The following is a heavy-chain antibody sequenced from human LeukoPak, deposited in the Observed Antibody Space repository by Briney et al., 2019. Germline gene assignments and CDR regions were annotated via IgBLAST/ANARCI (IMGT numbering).Heavy chain of an antibody. J-gene: IGHJ5*02. D-gene: IGHD3-3*01. Sequence: SETLSLTCAVYSGSLNGYYWSRIRQPPGKGLEWIGEINHGGNTNYNPSLKSRVTMSVDTSKNHFSLKLSSVTAADTAVYYCARGGGSWSGNYHRNWFDPWGQGTLVTVSS. CDR2: INHGGNT. CDR1: SGSLNGYY. V-gene: IGHV4-34*01. CDR3: ARGGGSWSGNYHRNWFDP.